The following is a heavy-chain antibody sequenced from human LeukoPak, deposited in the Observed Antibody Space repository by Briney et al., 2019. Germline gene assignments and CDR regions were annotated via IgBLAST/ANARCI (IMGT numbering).Heavy chain of an antibody. CDR1: GGSISISSYY. CDR3: ARVTLDIVVVPAAIHFDY. V-gene: IGHV4-39*07. D-gene: IGHD2-2*02. J-gene: IGHJ4*02. CDR2: IYYSGRT. Sequence: PSETLSLTCTVSGGSISISSYYWGWLRQPPVKGLEWIGSIYYSGRTYYNRSLKRRVHISVATSKTQSSLKLSSVTAAATAVYYCARVTLDIVVVPAAIHFDYCGQGTLVTVSS.